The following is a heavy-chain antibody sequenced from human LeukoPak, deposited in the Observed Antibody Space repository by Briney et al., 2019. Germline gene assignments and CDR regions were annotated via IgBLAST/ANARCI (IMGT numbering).Heavy chain of an antibody. CDR3: ARESFVGSGFPRYYFDF. CDR2: IYITGNT. V-gene: IGHV4-61*02. D-gene: IGHD3-22*01. CDR1: GASISSGNYH. J-gene: IGHJ4*02. Sequence: NSSQTLSLTCTVSGASISSGNYHWSWIRQPAGKGLEWIVRIYITGNTNYNPSLRDRVTISVDTSKNQVSLRVTSVTAADTAIYFCARESFVGSGFPRYYFDFWGPGTQVSVS.